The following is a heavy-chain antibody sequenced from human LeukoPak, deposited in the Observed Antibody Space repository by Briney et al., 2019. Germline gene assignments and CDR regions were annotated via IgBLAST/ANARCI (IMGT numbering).Heavy chain of an antibody. J-gene: IGHJ4*02. CDR2: IIPIFGTA. Sequence: SVKVSCKASGGTFSSYAISWVRQAPGQGLEWMGGIIPIFGTANYAQKFQGGVTITADKSTSTAYMELSSLRSEDTAVYYCARTENYGDYRFYYWGQGTLVTVSS. V-gene: IGHV1-69*06. CDR3: ARTENYGDYRFYY. D-gene: IGHD4-17*01. CDR1: GGTFSSYA.